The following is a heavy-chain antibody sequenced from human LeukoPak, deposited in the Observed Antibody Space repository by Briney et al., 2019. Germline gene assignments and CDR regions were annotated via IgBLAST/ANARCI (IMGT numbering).Heavy chain of an antibody. Sequence: ASVKVSCKASGYTFTSYGISWVRQAPGQGLEWMGWISAYNGNTNYAQKLQGRVTMTTDTSTSTAYMELRSLRSDDTAVYYCAKDEYYYDSSGYYPFFDYWGQGTLVIVSS. D-gene: IGHD3-22*01. V-gene: IGHV1-18*01. CDR2: ISAYNGNT. CDR1: GYTFTSYG. J-gene: IGHJ4*02. CDR3: AKDEYYYDSSGYYPFFDY.